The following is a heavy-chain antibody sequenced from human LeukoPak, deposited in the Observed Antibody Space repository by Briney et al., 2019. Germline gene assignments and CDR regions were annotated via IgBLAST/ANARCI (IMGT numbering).Heavy chain of an antibody. Sequence: ASVKISCKASGYTFTGYGISWVRQAPGQGLEWMGWISGHNANTNYAQKLQGGVIMTTDTSTTTAYMELRSLRSDDTAVYYCARGHLGAADYWGQGTLVTVSS. D-gene: IGHD1-26*01. CDR1: GYTFTGYG. J-gene: IGHJ4*02. CDR2: ISGHNANT. V-gene: IGHV1-18*01. CDR3: ARGHLGAADY.